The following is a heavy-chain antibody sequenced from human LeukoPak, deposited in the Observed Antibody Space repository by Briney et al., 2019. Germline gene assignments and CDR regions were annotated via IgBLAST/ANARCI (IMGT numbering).Heavy chain of an antibody. CDR3: AREGYYYDSSGYTRYYYYYGMDV. Sequence: SETLSLTCTVSGGSISSGSYYWSWIRQPAGKGLEWIGRIYTSGSTHYNPSLKSRVTISVDTSKNQFSLKLSSVTAADTDVYYCAREGYYYDSSGYTRYYYYYGMDVWGQGTTVTVSS. V-gene: IGHV4-61*02. J-gene: IGHJ6*02. D-gene: IGHD3-22*01. CDR2: IYTSGST. CDR1: GGSISSGSYY.